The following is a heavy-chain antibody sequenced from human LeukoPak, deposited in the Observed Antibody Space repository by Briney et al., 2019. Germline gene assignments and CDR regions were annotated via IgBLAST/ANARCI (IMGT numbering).Heavy chain of an antibody. V-gene: IGHV2-5*01. Sequence: SGPTLLHPTQTLTLTCTFSGFALRTGGEGVGWIRQPPGKALEWLSLIYWNDDKRYSPSLKSRLTITKDTSKNQVVLTMTNMDPVDTATYYCAHNGVYCSSTSCYDYWGQGTLVTVSS. CDR3: AHNGVYCSSTSCYDY. J-gene: IGHJ4*02. D-gene: IGHD2-2*01. CDR2: IYWNDDK. CDR1: GFALRTGGEG.